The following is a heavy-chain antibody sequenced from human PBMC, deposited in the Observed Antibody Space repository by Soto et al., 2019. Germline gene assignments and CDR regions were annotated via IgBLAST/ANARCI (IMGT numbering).Heavy chain of an antibody. J-gene: IGHJ6*02. CDR2: INSDGSST. Sequence: GGSLRLSFAASGFTFSSYWMHWVRQAPGKGLVWVSRINSDGSSTSYADSVKGRFTISRDNAKNTLYLQMNSLRAEDTAVYYCAREPYGSYYYFSPLDVWGQGTTVTVSS. CDR3: AREPYGSYYYFSPLDV. D-gene: IGHD1-26*01. CDR1: GFTFSSYW. V-gene: IGHV3-74*01.